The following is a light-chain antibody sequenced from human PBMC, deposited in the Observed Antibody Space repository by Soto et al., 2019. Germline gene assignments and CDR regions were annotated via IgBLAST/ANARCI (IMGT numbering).Light chain of an antibody. V-gene: IGKV3-15*01. J-gene: IGKJ5*01. CDR1: QSVRSN. CDR3: QQYKTWPPIT. CDR2: GAS. Sequence: EIVMTQSPATLSVSPGERATLSCRASQSVRSNLAWYQQKPGQAPRLLIYGASTRATGLPARFSGSGSGTDFTLTISSLQSEDFAVYYCQQYKTWPPITFGQGTRLEIK.